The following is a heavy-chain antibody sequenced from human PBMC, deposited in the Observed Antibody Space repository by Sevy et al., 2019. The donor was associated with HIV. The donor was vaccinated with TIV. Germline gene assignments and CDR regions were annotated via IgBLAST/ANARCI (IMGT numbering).Heavy chain of an antibody. CDR2: ISPDGNNK. CDR3: ARGRVTSHYYDY. V-gene: IGHV3-30*04. J-gene: IGHJ4*02. D-gene: IGHD2-21*02. CDR1: RFTFNTYA. Sequence: GESLKISCAASRFTFNTYAIHWVRQAPGKGLEWVAVISPDGNNKYYADSVKGRFTISRDNSKHTLYLQMNSLRVEDTAVYYCARGRVTSHYYDYWGQGTLVTVSS.